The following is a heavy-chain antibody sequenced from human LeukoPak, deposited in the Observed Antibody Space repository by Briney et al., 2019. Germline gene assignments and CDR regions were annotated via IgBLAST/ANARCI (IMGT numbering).Heavy chain of an antibody. CDR2: ISYDGRQN. D-gene: IGHD3-16*01. CDR1: GFTFSTYA. CDR3: ARVIGGPGDFDL. V-gene: IGHV3-30*04. Sequence: GGSLRLSCGASGFTFSTYAMNWVRQAPGKGLEWVAVISYDGRQNYYADSVKGRFTISRDNAKSTLYLQMNSLRVEDTAVYYCARVIGGPGDFDLWGRGTLVTISS. J-gene: IGHJ2*01.